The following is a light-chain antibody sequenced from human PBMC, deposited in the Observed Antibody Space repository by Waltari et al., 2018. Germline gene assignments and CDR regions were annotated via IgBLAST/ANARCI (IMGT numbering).Light chain of an antibody. CDR1: QNIRNF. V-gene: IGKV1-39*01. CDR2: AAT. Sequence: DIQMTQSPSSLSASVGDRVTITCRASQNIRNFLNWYQQQPGKAPRLLIYAATTLQTGVPARFSGNRSGTDFTLTIRDLQPEDFATYSCQQSYSTLWTFGQGTKVEIK. CDR3: QQSYSTLWT. J-gene: IGKJ1*01.